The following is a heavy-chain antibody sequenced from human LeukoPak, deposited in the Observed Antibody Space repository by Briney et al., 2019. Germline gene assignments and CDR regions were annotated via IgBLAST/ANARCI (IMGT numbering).Heavy chain of an antibody. J-gene: IGHJ3*02. D-gene: IGHD3-3*01. CDR3: ARAGITIFGVVIGAFDI. CDR1: GYTFTSYG. Sequence: ASVKVSCKASGYTFTSYGISWVRQAPGQGLEWMGWISAYNGNTNYAQKLQGRVTMTTDTSTSTAYMELRSLRSDDTAVYYCARAGITIFGVVIGAFDIWGQGTMVTVSS. V-gene: IGHV1-18*01. CDR2: ISAYNGNT.